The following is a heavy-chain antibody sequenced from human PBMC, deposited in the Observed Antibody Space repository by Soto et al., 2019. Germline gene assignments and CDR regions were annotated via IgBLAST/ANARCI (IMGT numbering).Heavy chain of an antibody. J-gene: IGHJ4*02. V-gene: IGHV3-30*18. CDR2: ISHDGNIK. Sequence: GGSLRLSCSVSGFTFSRFGMHWVRQAPGKGLEWVALISHDGNIKYYSDSVRGRFTISRDNSRTTLFLQMNSLGPEDTAIYFCEKTIVPAAVRPIDYWGLGTLVTVSS. CDR1: GFTFSRFG. CDR3: EKTIVPAAVRPIDY. D-gene: IGHD3-22*01.